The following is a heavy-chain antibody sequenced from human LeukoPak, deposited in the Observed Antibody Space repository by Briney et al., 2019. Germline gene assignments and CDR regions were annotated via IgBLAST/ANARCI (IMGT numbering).Heavy chain of an antibody. V-gene: IGHV1-18*01. CDR2: ISAYNGNT. CDR1: GYTFTSYG. CDR3: ARDLSPRFGPDAFDI. D-gene: IGHD3-10*01. J-gene: IGHJ3*02. Sequence: RASVKVSCKASGYTFTSYGISWVRQAPGQGLEWMGWISAYNGNTNYAQKLQGRVTMTTDTSTSTAYMELRSLRSDDTAVYYCARDLSPRFGPDAFDIWGPGTMVTVSS.